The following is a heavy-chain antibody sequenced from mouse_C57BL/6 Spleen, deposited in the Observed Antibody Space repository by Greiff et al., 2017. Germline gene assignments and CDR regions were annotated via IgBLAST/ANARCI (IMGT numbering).Heavy chain of an antibody. CDR1: GFSLTSYG. CDR3: ASLNVYAMDY. CDR2: IWSGGST. J-gene: IGHJ4*01. Sequence: QVQLQQSGPGLVQPSQSLSITCTVSGFSLTSYGVHWVRQSPGQGLEWLGVIWSGGSTDYNAAFISRLSISKDNYKSQVFFKMNSLQAYDTTIYYCASLNVYAMDYWGQGTSVTVSS. V-gene: IGHV2-2*01.